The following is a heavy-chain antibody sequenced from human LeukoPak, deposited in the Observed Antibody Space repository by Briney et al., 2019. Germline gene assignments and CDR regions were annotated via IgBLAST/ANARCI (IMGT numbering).Heavy chain of an antibody. Sequence: SCKASGFTFSSYGMHWVRQAPGKGLEWVAVISYDGSNKYYADSVKGRFTISRDNSKNTLYLQMNSLRAEDTAVYYCAKDQNSGYDYRTYGMDVWGQGTTVTVSS. V-gene: IGHV3-30*18. CDR1: GFTFSSYG. CDR2: ISYDGSNK. J-gene: IGHJ6*02. D-gene: IGHD5-12*01. CDR3: AKDQNSGYDYRTYGMDV.